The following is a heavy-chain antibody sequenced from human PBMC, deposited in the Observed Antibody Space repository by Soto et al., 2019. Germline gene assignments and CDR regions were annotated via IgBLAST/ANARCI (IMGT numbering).Heavy chain of an antibody. J-gene: IGHJ3*02. CDR3: TRTGGPFVVVTATPRLYAFDI. V-gene: IGHV3-73*02. CDR2: IRSKANSYAT. CDR1: GFTFSGSA. Sequence: EVQLVESGGGLVQPGGSLKLSCAASGFTFSGSAMHWVRQASGKGLEWVGRIRSKANSYATAYAASVKGRFTISRDDSKNTAYLQMNSLKTEDTAVYYCTRTGGPFVVVTATPRLYAFDIWGQGTMVTVSS. D-gene: IGHD2-21*02.